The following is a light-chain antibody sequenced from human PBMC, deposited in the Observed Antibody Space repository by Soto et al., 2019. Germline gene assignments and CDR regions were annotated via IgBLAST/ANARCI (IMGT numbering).Light chain of an antibody. J-gene: IGKJ4*01. CDR2: AAS. CDR3: QEADSFPLA. Sequence: DIQMTQSPSSVSASVGDRVTITCRASQGISRWVAWYQQKPGNAPKLLIYAASSLQSGVPSRFSGTGSATDFTLSISSLQPYDFATCYCQEADSFPLAFGGGTKVEIK. V-gene: IGKV1-12*01. CDR1: QGISRW.